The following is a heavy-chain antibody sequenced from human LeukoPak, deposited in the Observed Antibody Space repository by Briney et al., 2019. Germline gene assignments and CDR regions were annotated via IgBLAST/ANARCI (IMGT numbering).Heavy chain of an antibody. V-gene: IGHV4-59*08. CDR2: IYYSGST. CDR1: GGSISSYY. J-gene: IGHJ6*03. Sequence: SETLSLTCTVSGGSISSYYWSWIRQPPGKGLEWIGYIYYSGSTNYNPSLKSRVTISVDTSKNQFSLKLSSVTAADTAVYYCARPYYYDILTGYPDDYYYYMDVWGKGTTVTISS. D-gene: IGHD3-9*01. CDR3: ARPYYYDILTGYPDDYYYYMDV.